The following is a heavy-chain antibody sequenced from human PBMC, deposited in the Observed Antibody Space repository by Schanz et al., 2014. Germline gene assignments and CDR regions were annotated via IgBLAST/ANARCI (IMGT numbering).Heavy chain of an antibody. CDR1: GFTMRNEW. D-gene: IGHD6-13*01. CDR3: TTARYSSNYETLDY. CDR2: IKSRIHGGTT. V-gene: IGHV3-15*01. J-gene: IGHJ4*02. Sequence: EMQVVESGGGSVQPGGSLRLSCAASGFTMRNEWMSWVRQAPGKGLEWVARIKSRIHGGTTDYAAPVKGRFTISRDDSKHTVYLQMDSLKTEDTALYYCTTARYSSNYETLDYWGQGTLVTVSS.